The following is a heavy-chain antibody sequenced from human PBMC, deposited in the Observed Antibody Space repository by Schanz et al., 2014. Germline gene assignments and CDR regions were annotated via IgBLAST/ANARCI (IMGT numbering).Heavy chain of an antibody. CDR2: INHYGRT. CDR1: GGSFIGYD. D-gene: IGHD1-1*01. Sequence: QVRLQQWGAGLLKPSGTLSLTCAVYGGSFIGYDWSWIRQFPGQDLEWIGDINHYGRTNYNPSLMGRVSFSIDASQNQFSLKMTSVTAADTAIYYCAIPRGSYAPNWSEARYFQHWGQGSLVTVSS. CDR3: AIPRGSYAPNWSEARYFQH. J-gene: IGHJ1*01. V-gene: IGHV4-34*01.